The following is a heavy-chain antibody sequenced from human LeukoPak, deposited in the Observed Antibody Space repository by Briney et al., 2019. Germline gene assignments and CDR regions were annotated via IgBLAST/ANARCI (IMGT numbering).Heavy chain of an antibody. CDR1: GFTFSSYG. D-gene: IGHD4-23*01. Sequence: PGGSLRLSCAASGFTFSSYGMHWVRQAPGKGLEWVAFIRYDGSNKYYADSVKGRFTISRDNSKNTLYLQMNSLRAEDTAVYYCANPEVQRGVTPSGYWGQGTLVTVSS. CDR3: ANPEVQRGVTPSGY. J-gene: IGHJ4*02. V-gene: IGHV3-30*02. CDR2: IRYDGSNK.